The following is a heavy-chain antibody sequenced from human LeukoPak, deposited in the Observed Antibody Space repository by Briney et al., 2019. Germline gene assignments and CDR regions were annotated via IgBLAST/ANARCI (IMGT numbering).Heavy chain of an antibody. CDR3: ARVTVYCSSTSCYLGRYYYYGMDV. CDR1: GFTFSSYW. V-gene: IGHV3-7*01. CDR2: IKQDGSEK. J-gene: IGHJ6*02. D-gene: IGHD2-2*01. Sequence: GGSLRLSCAASGFTFSSYWMSWVRQAPGKGLEWVANIKQDGSEKYYVDSVKGRFIISRDNAKNSLYLQMNSLRAEDTAVYYCARVTVYCSSTSCYLGRYYYYGMDVWGQGTTVTVSS.